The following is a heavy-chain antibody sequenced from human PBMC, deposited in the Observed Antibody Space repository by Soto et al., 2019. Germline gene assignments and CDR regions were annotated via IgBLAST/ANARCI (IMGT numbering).Heavy chain of an antibody. CDR3: VRDSDTATTWVYYYYGMDV. J-gene: IGHJ6*02. V-gene: IGHV3-48*01. D-gene: IGHD5-18*01. CDR1: GFTFSSYS. Sequence: GGSLRLSCAASGFTFSSYSMNWVRQAPGKGLEWVSYISSSSSTIYYADSVKGRFTISRDNAKNSLFLQMNSLRAEDTAVYYCVRDSDTATTWVYYYYGMDVWGQGTTVTVSS. CDR2: ISSSSSTI.